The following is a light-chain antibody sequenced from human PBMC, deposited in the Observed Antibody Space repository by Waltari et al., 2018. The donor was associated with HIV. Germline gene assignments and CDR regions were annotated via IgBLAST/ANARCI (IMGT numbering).Light chain of an antibody. J-gene: IGLJ3*02. CDR1: SSHVGGYNY. CDR3: CSYAGSYTWV. Sequence: QSALTQPRSVSGSPGHSVTISCTGTSSHVGGYNYVSWYQQHPGKAPKLMIYDVSKRPSGVPDRFSGSKSGNTASLTISGLQAEDEADYYCCSYAGSYTWVFGGGTKLTVL. CDR2: DVS. V-gene: IGLV2-11*01.